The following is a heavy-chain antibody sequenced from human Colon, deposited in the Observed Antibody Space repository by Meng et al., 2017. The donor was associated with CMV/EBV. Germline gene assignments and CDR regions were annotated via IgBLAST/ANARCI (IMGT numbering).Heavy chain of an antibody. CDR3: ATGKAVAGKSYYYYGMVV. V-gene: IGHV3-7*01. CDR1: GFIFSDYW. D-gene: IGHD6-19*01. J-gene: IGHJ6*02. CDR2: INQGGGEK. Sequence: GESLKISCAASGFIFSDYWMTWVRQAPGKGLEWVANINQGGGEKYYVDSVKGRFTISRDNAKNSVYLQMNNLRAEETAVYYCATGKAVAGKSYYYYGMVVWGQGTTVTVSS.